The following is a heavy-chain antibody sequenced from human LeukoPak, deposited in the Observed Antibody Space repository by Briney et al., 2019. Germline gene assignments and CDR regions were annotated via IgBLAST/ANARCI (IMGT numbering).Heavy chain of an antibody. Sequence: GGSLRLSCAASGFTFSSYAMRWVRQAPGKGLEWASTISGSGGSTYYADSVKGRFTISRDNSKNTLYLQLNSLTAEDTAAYYCARGDRDPFDYWGQGTLVTVSS. D-gene: IGHD2-21*02. CDR3: ARGDRDPFDY. CDR2: ISGSGGST. J-gene: IGHJ4*02. V-gene: IGHV3-23*01. CDR1: GFTFSSYA.